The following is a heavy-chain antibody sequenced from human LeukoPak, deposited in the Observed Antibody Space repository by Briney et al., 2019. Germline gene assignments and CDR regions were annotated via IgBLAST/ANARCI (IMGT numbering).Heavy chain of an antibody. J-gene: IGHJ6*02. V-gene: IGHV3-48*04. Sequence: GGSLRLSCAASAFSLNAYNMNWVRQAPGKGLEWVSYISSSSSTIYYADSVKGRFTISRDNAKNSLYLQMNSLRAEDTAVYYCARDLSEPHWYSSGWSLDVWGQGTTVTVSS. D-gene: IGHD6-19*01. CDR3: ARDLSEPHWYSSGWSLDV. CDR1: AFSLNAYN. CDR2: ISSSSSTI.